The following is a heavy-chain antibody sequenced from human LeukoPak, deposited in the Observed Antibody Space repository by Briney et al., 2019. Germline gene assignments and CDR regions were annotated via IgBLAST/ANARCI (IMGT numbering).Heavy chain of an antibody. Sequence: GGSLRLSCTASGFTFSDCDMSWVRQAPGKGLEWVSSISYRSSPIYYADSVKGRFTISRDNAKNSLYLQMDSLRVGDTAVYYCARAYPPLRTAAAGDQWGQGTLVTVSS. V-gene: IGHV3-21*01. D-gene: IGHD6-13*01. J-gene: IGHJ4*02. CDR2: ISYRSSPI. CDR3: ARAYPPLRTAAAGDQ. CDR1: GFTFSDCD.